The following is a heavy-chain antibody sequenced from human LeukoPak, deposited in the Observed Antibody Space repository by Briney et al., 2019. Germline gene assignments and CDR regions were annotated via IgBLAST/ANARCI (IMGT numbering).Heavy chain of an antibody. CDR2: MNPNSGNT. V-gene: IGHV1-8*01. CDR3: ARDRGMATITDY. CDR1: GYTFTGYD. D-gene: IGHD5-12*01. Sequence: ASVKVSCKASGYTFTGYDINWVRQATGQGLEWMGWMNPNSGNTGYAQKFQGRVTMTRDTSISTAYMELSSLRSEDTAVYYCARDRGMATITDYWGQGTLVTVSS. J-gene: IGHJ4*02.